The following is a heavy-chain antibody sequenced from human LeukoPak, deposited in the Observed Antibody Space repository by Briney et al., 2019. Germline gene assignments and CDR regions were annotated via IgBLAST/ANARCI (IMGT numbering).Heavy chain of an antibody. CDR3: AMGGEGRY. CDR2: IYYSGSI. D-gene: IGHD2-15*01. J-gene: IGHJ4*02. V-gene: IGHV4-39*01. CDR1: GGSISSSSYY. Sequence: SETLSLTCTVSGGSISSSSYYWGWIRQPRGKGLEGIGSIYYSGSIYYNPSVKSRVTISVDTSKNQFSLKLSSVTAADTAVYYCAMGGEGRYWGQGTLVTVSS.